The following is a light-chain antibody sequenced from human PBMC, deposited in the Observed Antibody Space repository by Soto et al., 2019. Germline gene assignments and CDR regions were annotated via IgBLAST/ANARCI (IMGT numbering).Light chain of an antibody. V-gene: IGLV2-23*03. Sequence: QSALTQPASVSGSPRQSITISCTGTSSDVGSYNLVSWYQQHPGKAPKLMIYEGSKRPSGVSNRFSGSKSGNTASLTISGLQAEDEADYYCCSYAGSSTFGVVFGGGTKLTVL. CDR1: SSDVGSYNL. J-gene: IGLJ2*01. CDR2: EGS. CDR3: CSYAGSSTFGVV.